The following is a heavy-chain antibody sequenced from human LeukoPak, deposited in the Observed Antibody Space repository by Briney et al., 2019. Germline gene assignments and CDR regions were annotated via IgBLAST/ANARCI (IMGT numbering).Heavy chain of an antibody. CDR1: GYTFTDYF. V-gene: IGHV1-2*02. CDR3: AKVFFESTGYSAFHI. D-gene: IGHD3-22*01. Sequence: GASVKVSCRASGYTFTDYFIHWVRQAPGQGLEWLGWINPTSGGATYAQKFQGRVTMTRDTSISTAYMELSSLRSGDTAVYFCAKVFFESTGYSAFHIWGQGTLVTVSS. J-gene: IGHJ3*02. CDR2: INPTSGGA.